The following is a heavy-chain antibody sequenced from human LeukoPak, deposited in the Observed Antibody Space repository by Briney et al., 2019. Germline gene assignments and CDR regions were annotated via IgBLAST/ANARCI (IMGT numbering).Heavy chain of an antibody. J-gene: IGHJ4*02. CDR1: GFNFSSYV. Sequence: GGSLRLSCAASGFNFSSYVVHWVRQAPGKGLECVAVISNDGNNIHYVDSVKGRFTISRDNAKNTLYLQMNSLRAEDTAVYYCVKDINSIVVVSLFDYWGQGTLVTVSS. V-gene: IGHV3-30-3*01. D-gene: IGHD3-22*01. CDR3: VKDINSIVVVSLFDY. CDR2: ISNDGNNI.